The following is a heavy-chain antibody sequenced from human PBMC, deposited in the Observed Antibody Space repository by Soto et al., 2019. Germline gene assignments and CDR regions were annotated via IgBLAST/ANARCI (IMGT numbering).Heavy chain of an antibody. CDR1: GGSISSYY. J-gene: IGHJ6*02. V-gene: IGHV4-59*01. CDR3: ARDGYCSGGSCSESGMDV. Sequence: QVQLQESGPGLVKPSETLSLTCTVSGGSISSYYWSWIRQPPGKGLESIGYIYYSGSTNYNPSLKSRVTISVDTSKNQFSLKLSSVTAADTAVYYCARDGYCSGGSCSESGMDVWGQGTTVTVSS. CDR2: IYYSGST. D-gene: IGHD2-15*01.